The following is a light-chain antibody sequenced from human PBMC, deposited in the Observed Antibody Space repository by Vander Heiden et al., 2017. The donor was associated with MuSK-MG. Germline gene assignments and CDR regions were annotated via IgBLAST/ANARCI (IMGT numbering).Light chain of an antibody. CDR3: QQYYSTPPT. CDR1: QSVLYSSNNKNY. V-gene: IGKV4-1*01. J-gene: IGKJ1*01. Sequence: DIVMPQSPDSLTVSLGERATINCKSSQSVLYSSNNKNYLAWYQQKPGQPPKLLIYWASNRESGVPDRFSGSGSGTDFTLTISSLQAEDVAVYYCQQYYSTPPTFGQGTKVEIK. CDR2: WAS.